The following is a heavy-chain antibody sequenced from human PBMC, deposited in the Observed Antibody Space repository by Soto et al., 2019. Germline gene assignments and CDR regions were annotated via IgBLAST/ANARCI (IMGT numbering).Heavy chain of an antibody. D-gene: IGHD6-6*01. J-gene: IGHJ4*02. CDR3: AKDRGRSSDYFDY. Sequence: EVQLLESGGGLVQPGGSLRLSCAASGFTFSSYAMSWVRQAPGKGLEWVSAISGSGGSTYYADSVKGRFTISRDNSKNTRYLQMNSLRAEDTAVYYCAKDRGRSSDYFDYWGQGTLVTVSS. CDR1: GFTFSSYA. V-gene: IGHV3-23*01. CDR2: ISGSGGST.